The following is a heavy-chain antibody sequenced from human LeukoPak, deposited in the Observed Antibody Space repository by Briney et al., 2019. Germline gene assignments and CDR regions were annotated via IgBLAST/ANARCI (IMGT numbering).Heavy chain of an antibody. V-gene: IGHV3-21*01. J-gene: IGHJ6*03. D-gene: IGHD2-2*01. CDR2: ISSSSSYI. Sequence: GGSLRLSCADSGFTFNKYWMSWVRQAPGKGLEWVSSISSSSSYIYYADSVKGRFTISRDNAKNSLYLQMNSLRAEDTAVYYCARDSLVVVPAALMDVWGKGTTVTVSS. CDR1: GFTFNKYW. CDR3: ARDSLVVVPAALMDV.